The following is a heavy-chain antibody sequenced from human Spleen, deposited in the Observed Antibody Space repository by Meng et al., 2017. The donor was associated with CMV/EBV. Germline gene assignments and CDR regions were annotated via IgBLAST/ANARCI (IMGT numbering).Heavy chain of an antibody. Sequence: GSLRLSFTVSGGSISSYYWSWIRQPPGKGLEWIGYIYYSGRTNYNPSLKSRVTISVDTSKNQFSLKLSSVTAADTAVYYCAIAVAGVSSRYGMDVWGQGTTVTVSS. CDR2: IYYSGRT. D-gene: IGHD6-19*01. CDR3: AIAVAGVSSRYGMDV. V-gene: IGHV4-59*01. CDR1: GGSISSYY. J-gene: IGHJ6*01.